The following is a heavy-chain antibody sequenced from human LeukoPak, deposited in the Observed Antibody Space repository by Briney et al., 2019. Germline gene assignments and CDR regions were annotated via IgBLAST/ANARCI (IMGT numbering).Heavy chain of an antibody. CDR1: GYTFTSYG. D-gene: IGHD1-26*01. V-gene: IGHV1-18*01. CDR2: IGAYNGNT. Sequence: ASVKVSCKASGYTFTSYGISWVRQAAGQGREGMGWIGAYNGNTNYAQKLQGRVTMTTDTSTSTAYMELRSVRSDDTAVYYCARGGSGELPDYWGQRTLVTVSS. CDR3: ARGGSGELPDY. J-gene: IGHJ4*02.